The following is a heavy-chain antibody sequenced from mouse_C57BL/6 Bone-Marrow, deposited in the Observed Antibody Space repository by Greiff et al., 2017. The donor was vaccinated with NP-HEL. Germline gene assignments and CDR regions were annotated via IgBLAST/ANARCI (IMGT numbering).Heavy chain of an antibody. J-gene: IGHJ3*01. CDR3: AKLSGSSPFAY. Sequence: VQLQESGPGLVAPSQSLSITCTVSGSSLTSSGVDWVRQPQGRGLEWLGLIWGGGSTHFTSALLSSLSIRKDNSKSQVFLKMNSPQTEDTAMYYCAKLSGSSPFAYWGQGTLVTVSA. CDR2: IWGGGST. V-gene: IGHV2-9*01. CDR1: GSSLTSSG. D-gene: IGHD1-1*01.